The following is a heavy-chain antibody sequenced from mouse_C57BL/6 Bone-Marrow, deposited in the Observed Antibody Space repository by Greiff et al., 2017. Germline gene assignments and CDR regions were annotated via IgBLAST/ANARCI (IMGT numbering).Heavy chain of an antibody. CDR3: TYYDGYPFFAY. D-gene: IGHD2-3*01. CDR1: GFTFSNYW. V-gene: IGHV6-3*01. J-gene: IGHJ3*01. CDR2: IRLKSDNYAT. Sequence: EVQVVESGGGLVQPGGSMKLSCVASGFTFSNYWMNWVRQSPEKGLEWVAQIRLKSDNYATHYAESVKGRFTISRDDSKSSVYLQMNNLRAEDTGIYYCTYYDGYPFFAYWGQGTLVTVSA.